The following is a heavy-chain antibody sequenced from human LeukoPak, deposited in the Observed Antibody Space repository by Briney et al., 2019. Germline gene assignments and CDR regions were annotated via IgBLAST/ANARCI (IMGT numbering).Heavy chain of an antibody. D-gene: IGHD2-15*01. Sequence: PGGSLRPSCAASGFTFSGYVMSWVRQAPGKGLEWVSAITASGGSTYYADSVKGRFTISRDNSKNTLYLQMNGLRAEDTAVYYCATPIAVLRYWGQGTLVTVSS. J-gene: IGHJ4*02. CDR2: ITASGGST. CDR3: ATPIAVLRY. CDR1: GFTFSGYV. V-gene: IGHV3-23*01.